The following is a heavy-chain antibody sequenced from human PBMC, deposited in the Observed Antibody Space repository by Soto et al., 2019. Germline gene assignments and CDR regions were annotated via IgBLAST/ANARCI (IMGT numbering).Heavy chain of an antibody. CDR3: ARDMSDVDKHDNPTFGA. CDR1: GYSFTTFG. J-gene: IGHJ5*02. V-gene: IGHV1-18*01. CDR2: ISPDNGDT. D-gene: IGHD3-16*01. Sequence: QIQLVQSGAEVKKPGASVTVSCKAFGYSFTTFGISWVRQAPGQGLEWMGWISPDNGDTIYAQKFQARITMTTDTSSTTAYLELRSLRSDDSALYFCARDMSDVDKHDNPTFGAWGQGALVTVSP.